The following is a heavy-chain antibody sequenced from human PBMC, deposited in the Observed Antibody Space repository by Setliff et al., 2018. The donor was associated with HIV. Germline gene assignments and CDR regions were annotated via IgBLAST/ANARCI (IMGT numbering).Heavy chain of an antibody. J-gene: IGHJ4*02. CDR1: GDSFTTTSHS. D-gene: IGHD2-21*01. Sequence: SETLSLTCDVSGDSFTTTSHSWAWLRQPAGRGLEWIGHVYSRGNTDYNPSLASRVSILMSTSEIQFSLTLNSVTAADTAKYYCARGRLMGSSVLFFDFWGQGISVTVS. CDR3: ARGRLMGSSVLFFDF. CDR2: VYSRGNT. V-gene: IGHV4-61*09.